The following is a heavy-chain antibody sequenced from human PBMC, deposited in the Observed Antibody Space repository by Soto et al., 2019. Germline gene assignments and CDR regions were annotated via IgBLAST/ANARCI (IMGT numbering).Heavy chain of an antibody. J-gene: IGHJ2*01. D-gene: IGHD1-7*01. V-gene: IGHV3-66*01. CDR1: GFTVSGYY. CDR3: TRGNYNRYYDL. CDR2: VYSGGTT. Sequence: EVQVVESGGGLVQPGGSLRLSCAASGFTVSGYYMTWVRQSPGKGLEWVSVVYSGGTTYYADSVKGRFTISRDNSKNTLYLQMNNLRAEATSVYYCTRGNYNRYYDLWGRGTLVIVSS.